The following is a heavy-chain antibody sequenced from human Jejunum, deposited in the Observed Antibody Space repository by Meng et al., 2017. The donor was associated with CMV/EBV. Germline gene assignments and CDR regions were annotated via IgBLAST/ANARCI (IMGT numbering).Heavy chain of an antibody. J-gene: IGHJ4*02. V-gene: IGHV4-34*01. CDR1: GWSFSSYY. Sequence: VFGWSFSSYYWSWLRQPPGQGLEGIGDINHRGSANYKPSLKSRLTILVDTSKQQFSLQLSSVTAADTAVYYCARGITAYGSFNKWGQGTLVTVSS. CDR3: ARGITAYGSFNK. CDR2: INHRGSA. D-gene: IGHD3-16*01.